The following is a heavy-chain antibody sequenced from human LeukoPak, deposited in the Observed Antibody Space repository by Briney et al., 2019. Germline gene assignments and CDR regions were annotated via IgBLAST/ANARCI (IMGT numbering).Heavy chain of an antibody. CDR3: AREPVAGTAPR. J-gene: IGHJ4*02. CDR1: GFTFSIYS. Sequence: GGSLRLSCAASGFTFSIYSMNWVRQAPGKGLEWVSLISSSSSYIYYADSVKGRFTISRDNAKNSLYLQMNSLRAEDTAVYYCAREPVAGTAPRWGQGTLVTVSS. CDR2: ISSSSSYI. D-gene: IGHD6-19*01. V-gene: IGHV3-21*01.